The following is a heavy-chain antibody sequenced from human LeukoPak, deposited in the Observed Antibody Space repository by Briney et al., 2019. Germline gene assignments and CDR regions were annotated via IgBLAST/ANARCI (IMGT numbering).Heavy chain of an antibody. CDR2: VNPNTGGN. D-gene: IGHD6-19*01. Sequence: AAVNVSCKASGYTFTGYYMHWVRQAPGQGREWMGWVNPNTGGNHYSQNCQGRVTMTRDTSISTAYMELSRLRSDDTAVYYCARPRAQQWLVRGDAFDIWGQGTMVTVS. CDR1: GYTFTGYY. V-gene: IGHV1-2*02. CDR3: ARPRAQQWLVRGDAFDI. J-gene: IGHJ3*02.